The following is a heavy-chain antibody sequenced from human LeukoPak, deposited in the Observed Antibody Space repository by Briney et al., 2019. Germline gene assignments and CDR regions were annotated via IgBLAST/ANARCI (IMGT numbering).Heavy chain of an antibody. CDR1: GGSISSGGYH. D-gene: IGHD3-22*01. CDR3: ARGITMIVV. Sequence: SQTPSLTCTVSGGSISSGGYHWTWIRQPPGKGLEWIGYIYYSGSTYYNPSLKSRVTISVDTSKNQFSLKLSSVTAADTAVYYCARGITMIVVWGQGTLVTVSS. V-gene: IGHV4-31*03. J-gene: IGHJ4*02. CDR2: IYYSGST.